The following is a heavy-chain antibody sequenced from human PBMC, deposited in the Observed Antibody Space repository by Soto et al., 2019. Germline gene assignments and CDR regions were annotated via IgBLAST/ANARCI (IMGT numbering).Heavy chain of an antibody. CDR1: GFSFSTTGEA. Sequence: QITLKESGPTLVKPTQTLTLTCTFSGFSFSTTGEAVGWIRQPPGTALEWLALIYWDDDKRYSPSLNTRLTITKDTSKNQVVLTMTNMDPVDKATYYCAHRRNEATNAFDIWGQGTMVTVSS. V-gene: IGHV2-5*02. CDR3: AHRRNEATNAFDI. CDR2: IYWDDDK. J-gene: IGHJ3*02. D-gene: IGHD1-1*01.